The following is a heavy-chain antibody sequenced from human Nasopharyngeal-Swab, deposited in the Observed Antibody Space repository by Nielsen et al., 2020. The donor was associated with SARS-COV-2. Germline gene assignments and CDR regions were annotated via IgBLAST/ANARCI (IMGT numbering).Heavy chain of an antibody. CDR1: GGSFSGYY. CDR3: ARGYSSSWYGY. Sequence: SETLSLTCAVYGGSFSGYYWSWIRQPPGKGLEWIGEINHSGSTNYNPSLKSRVTISVDTPKNQFSLKLSSVTAADTAVYYCARGYSSSWYGYWGQGTLVTVSS. V-gene: IGHV4-34*01. J-gene: IGHJ4*02. CDR2: INHSGST. D-gene: IGHD6-13*01.